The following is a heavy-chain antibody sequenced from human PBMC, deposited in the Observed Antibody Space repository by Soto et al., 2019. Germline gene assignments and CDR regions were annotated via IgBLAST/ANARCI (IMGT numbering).Heavy chain of an antibody. Sequence: TLSLTCNVSGAYVTTYYCSWIRQSPGKGLEWIGYISNSGNTNYNPSLKSRVTISLDTSKNHFSLKMRSVTAADTAVYYCARRGSTWYSWFDPWGQGTLVTVSS. V-gene: IGHV4-59*02. CDR2: ISNSGNT. CDR1: GAYVTTYY. D-gene: IGHD6-13*01. CDR3: ARRGSTWYSWFDP. J-gene: IGHJ5*02.